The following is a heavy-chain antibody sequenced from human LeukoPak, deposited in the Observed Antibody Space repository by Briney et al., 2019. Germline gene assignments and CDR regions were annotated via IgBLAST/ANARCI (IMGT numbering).Heavy chain of an antibody. CDR3: ARHTRLLRNYFDY. Sequence: SETLSLTCTVSGGSVSSSNYYWGWIRQPPGKGLEFIGSIFYSGGTYYNPSLRSRVTMAVDTSKNQFSLKLSSVTAADTAVYYCARHTRLLRNYFDYWGQGTLVTVSS. V-gene: IGHV4-39*01. D-gene: IGHD2-15*01. CDR1: GGSVSSSNYY. J-gene: IGHJ4*02. CDR2: IFYSGGT.